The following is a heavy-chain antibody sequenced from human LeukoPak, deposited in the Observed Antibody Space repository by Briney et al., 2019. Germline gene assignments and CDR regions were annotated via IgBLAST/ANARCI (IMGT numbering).Heavy chain of an antibody. CDR3: ARAGSGYYFYYFDY. D-gene: IGHD3-22*01. V-gene: IGHV4-59*01. CDR2: IYYSGST. Sequence: SETLSLTCTVSGGSISSYYWSWIRQPPGKGLEWIGYIYYSGSTNYNPSLKSRVTIPVDTSKNQFSLKLSSVTAADTAVYYCARAGSGYYFYYFDYWGQGTLVTVSS. J-gene: IGHJ4*02. CDR1: GGSISSYY.